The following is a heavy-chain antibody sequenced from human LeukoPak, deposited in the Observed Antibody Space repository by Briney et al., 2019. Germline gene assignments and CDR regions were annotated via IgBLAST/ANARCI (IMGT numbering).Heavy chain of an antibody. CDR2: IRGDTGDT. J-gene: IGHJ4*02. Sequence: EASVTVSCKTSGYTLSDYYMNWVRQAPGQGLEWMGWIRGDTGDTDSPQKFQGRVTMTRDTSTTKAYMELSRLRYDDTAMYFCASVRGNSCDYWGQGTLVTVSS. CDR1: GYTLSDYY. CDR3: ASVRGNSCDY. D-gene: IGHD6-13*01. V-gene: IGHV1-2*02.